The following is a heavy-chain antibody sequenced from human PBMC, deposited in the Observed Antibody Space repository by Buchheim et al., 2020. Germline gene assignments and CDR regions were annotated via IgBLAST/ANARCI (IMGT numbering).Heavy chain of an antibody. Sequence: QEQLQQWGAGLLKPSETLSLTCAVFGGSFSNYYWTWIRQPPGKGLEWIGDINHGGTTNYNPSLKSRVTISVDTSKKQGSLKLSSVTAADTAVFYCTRYCSNGRCENGGMDVWGQGTT. CDR3: TRYCSNGRCENGGMDV. CDR2: INHGGTT. CDR1: GGSFSNYY. V-gene: IGHV4-34*01. D-gene: IGHD2-8*01. J-gene: IGHJ6*02.